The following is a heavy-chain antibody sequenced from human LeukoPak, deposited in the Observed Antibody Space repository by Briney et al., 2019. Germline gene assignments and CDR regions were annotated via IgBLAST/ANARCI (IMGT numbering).Heavy chain of an antibody. CDR3: AKAHYDFWSGYHPRYYFDY. CDR1: GFTFSSYA. J-gene: IGHJ4*02. CDR2: ISGSGGST. D-gene: IGHD3-3*01. V-gene: IGHV3-23*01. Sequence: GGSLRLSCAASGFTFSSYAMSWVRQAPGKGLEWVSAISGSGGSTYYADSVKGRFTISRDNSKSTLYLQMNSLRAEDTAVYYCAKAHYDFWSGYHPRYYFDYWGQGTLVTVSS.